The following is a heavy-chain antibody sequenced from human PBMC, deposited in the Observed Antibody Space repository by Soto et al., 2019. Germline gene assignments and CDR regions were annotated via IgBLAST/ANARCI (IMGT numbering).Heavy chain of an antibody. V-gene: IGHV3-33*01. J-gene: IGHJ4*02. CDR2: IWYDGSNK. Sequence: QVQLVESGGGVVQPGRSLRLSCAASGFTFSSYGMHWVRQAPGKGLEWVAVIWYDGSNKYYADSVKGRFTISRDNSKNTLYLQMNSLRAEDTAVYYCARDSSASEQQLVGYFDYWGQGTLVTVSS. CDR1: GFTFSSYG. CDR3: ARDSSASEQQLVGYFDY. D-gene: IGHD6-13*01.